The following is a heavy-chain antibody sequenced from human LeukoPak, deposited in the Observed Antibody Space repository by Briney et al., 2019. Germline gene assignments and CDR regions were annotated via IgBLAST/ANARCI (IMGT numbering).Heavy chain of an antibody. CDR2: ISSSSSYI. J-gene: IGHJ5*02. CDR1: GFTFSSYS. D-gene: IGHD6-13*01. CDR3: ARDRSRSSWYQNWFDP. Sequence: GGSLRLSCAASGFTFSSYSMNWVRQAPGKGLEWVSSISSSSSYIYCADSVKGRFTISRDNAKNSLYLQMNSLRAEDTAVYYCARDRSRSSWYQNWFDPWGQGTLVTVSS. V-gene: IGHV3-21*01.